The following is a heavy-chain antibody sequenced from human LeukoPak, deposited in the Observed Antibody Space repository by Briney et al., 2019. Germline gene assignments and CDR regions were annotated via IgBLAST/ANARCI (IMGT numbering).Heavy chain of an antibody. V-gene: IGHV3-13*01. CDR1: GFTFSSYD. CDR3: ARGRFGEFTFDY. D-gene: IGHD3-10*01. Sequence: GGSLRLSCAASGFTFSSYDMHWVRQATGKGLEWVSAIGTAGDTYYPGSVKGRFTISRENAKNSLYLQMNSLRAGDTAVYYCARGRFGEFTFDYWGQGTLVTVSS. CDR2: IGTAGDT. J-gene: IGHJ4*02.